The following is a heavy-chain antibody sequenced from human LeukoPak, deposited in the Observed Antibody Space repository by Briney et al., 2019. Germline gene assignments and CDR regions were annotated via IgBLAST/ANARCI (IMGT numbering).Heavy chain of an antibody. D-gene: IGHD3-16*01. Sequence: GGSLRLSCAASGFSFSTFTMNWVRQAPGKGLEWVSYISSSSDTIYYADSVKGRFTISRDNAKNSLYLQMNSLRAEDTAVYYCAREYVLSVPDDYWGQGTLVTVSS. CDR1: GFSFSTFT. V-gene: IGHV3-48*04. CDR2: ISSSSDTI. CDR3: AREYVLSVPDDY. J-gene: IGHJ4*02.